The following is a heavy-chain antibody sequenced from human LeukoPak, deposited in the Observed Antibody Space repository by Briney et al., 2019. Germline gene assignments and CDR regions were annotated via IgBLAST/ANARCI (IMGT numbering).Heavy chain of an antibody. CDR2: IYYSGST. CDR3: ARGGHYSSSWYGYFQH. D-gene: IGHD6-13*01. J-gene: IGHJ1*01. CDR1: GGSISSSSYY. V-gene: IGHV4-39*07. Sequence: SETLSLTCTVSGGSISSSSYYWGWIRQPPGKGLEWIGSIYYSGSTYYNPSLKDRVTISVDTSKNQFSLKLRSVTAADTAVYYCARGGHYSSSWYGYFQHWGQGTLVTVSS.